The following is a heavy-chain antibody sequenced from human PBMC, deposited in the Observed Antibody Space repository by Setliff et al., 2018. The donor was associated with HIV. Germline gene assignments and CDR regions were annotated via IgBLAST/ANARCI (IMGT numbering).Heavy chain of an antibody. CDR2: IIPILGTT. J-gene: IGHJ4*02. CDR1: GGIFSSYA. Sequence: ASVKVSCKASGGIFSSYAISWVRQAPGQGLEWMGGIIPILGTTNYAQKFQGRVTITADESTSTAYMEMSSLRSEDTAVYYCANLVIIKSYFDDWGQGTLVTVSS. CDR3: ANLVIIKSYFDD. V-gene: IGHV1-69*13. D-gene: IGHD3-10*01.